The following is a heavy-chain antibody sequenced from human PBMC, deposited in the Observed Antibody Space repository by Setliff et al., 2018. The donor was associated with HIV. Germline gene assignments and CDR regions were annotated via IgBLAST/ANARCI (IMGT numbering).Heavy chain of an antibody. CDR2: ISYGGIT. Sequence: SETLSLTCTVSGGSISSSHDFWNWIRQPPGEGLEWIGAISYGGITYYNPSPTSRVTISVDTSKNQFSLKVTSVTAADTVVYYCARVPGRDYYDTSGDFDYWGRGTLVTVSS. CDR3: ARVPGRDYYDTSGDFDY. J-gene: IGHJ4*02. CDR1: GGSISSSHDF. D-gene: IGHD3-22*01. V-gene: IGHV4-39*07.